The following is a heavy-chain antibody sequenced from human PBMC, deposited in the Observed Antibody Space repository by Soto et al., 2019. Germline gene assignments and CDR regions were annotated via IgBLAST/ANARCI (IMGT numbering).Heavy chain of an antibody. J-gene: IGHJ6*02. D-gene: IGHD5-12*01. V-gene: IGHV3-30*18. Sequence: GGSLRLSCAASGFTFSTYGMHWVRQAPGKGLEWLAVISYDGFNKFYTDSVRGRFPISRDNSKNTLPLQMNSLRGEDTAVYYCAKGVVQDGYNLYYYYGMDVWGQGTTVTVSS. CDR3: AKGVVQDGYNLYYYYGMDV. CDR2: ISYDGFNK. CDR1: GFTFSTYG.